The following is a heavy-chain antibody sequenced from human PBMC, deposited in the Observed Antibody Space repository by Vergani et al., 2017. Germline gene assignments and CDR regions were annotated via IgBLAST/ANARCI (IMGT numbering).Heavy chain of an antibody. V-gene: IGHV2-5*02. CDR1: GFSPTTRGVA. CDR3: THRPDCSVGHCYDDD. D-gene: IGHD2-15*01. Sequence: QITLKESGPTLVKPPQPLTLTCTFSGFSPTTRGVAVAWIRQPPGKALGWLAIVFWDADKRYSPSLRNRVTITRDTSRNQVVLTMTNIDPVDTATYYCTHRPDCSVGHCYDDDWGQGTLVTVSS. CDR2: VFWDADK. J-gene: IGHJ4*02.